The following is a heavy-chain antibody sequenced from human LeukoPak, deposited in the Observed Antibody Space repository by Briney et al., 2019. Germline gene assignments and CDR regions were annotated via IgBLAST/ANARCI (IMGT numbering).Heavy chain of an antibody. CDR2: INPNSGGT. CDR3: AREIPLRYCSGCRCYSLDY. D-gene: IGHD2-15*01. CDR1: GSTFTGYY. V-gene: IGHV1-2*02. J-gene: IGHJ4*02. Sequence: GASLKVSCKASGSTFTGYYMHWVRQAPGQGLEWMGWINPNSGGTNYAKKFQCRVTMTRDTSISTAYMHLSRLRSDDTAVYYCAREIPLRYCSGCRCYSLDYWDQGTLVTVSS.